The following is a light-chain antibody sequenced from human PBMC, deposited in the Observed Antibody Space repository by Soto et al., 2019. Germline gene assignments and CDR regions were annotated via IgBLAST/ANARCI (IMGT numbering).Light chain of an antibody. CDR3: QQANSFPRT. CDR2: DAS. J-gene: IGKJ4*01. Sequence: DMQMTHSPSSVSASVGARVTITCRASQGMSSWLAWYQQKPEKAPKLVLYDASSLQSGVPSRFSGSGSGTDFTLTIIRLKSEYFATYYCQQANSFPRTFVGGTKVE. V-gene: IGKV1-12*01. CDR1: QGMSSW.